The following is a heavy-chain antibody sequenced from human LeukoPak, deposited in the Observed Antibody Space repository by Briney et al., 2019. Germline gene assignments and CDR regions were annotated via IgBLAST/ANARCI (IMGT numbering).Heavy chain of an antibody. D-gene: IGHD4-23*01. CDR3: ASRYGANLPFDY. Sequence: PSETLSLTCAVYGGSSSGYYWSWIRQPPGKGLEWIGEINHSGSTNYNPSLKSRVTVSIDTSKNHFSLKLSSVTAADTAVYYCASRYGANLPFDYWGQGTLATVSS. CDR1: GGSSSGYY. CDR2: INHSGST. V-gene: IGHV4-34*01. J-gene: IGHJ4*02.